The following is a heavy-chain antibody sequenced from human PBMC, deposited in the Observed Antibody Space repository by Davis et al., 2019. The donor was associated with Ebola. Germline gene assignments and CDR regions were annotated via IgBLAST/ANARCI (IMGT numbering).Heavy chain of an antibody. D-gene: IGHD4-17*01. CDR2: ISYDGDNN. CDR1: GFTFYSYA. CDR3: ARGAYGDYIVKAFDI. V-gene: IGHV3-30*04. Sequence: GESLKIFCAASGFTFYSYAMSWVRQAPGKGLEWVAVISYDGDNNYHADSVQGRFTISRDNSKNTLYLQMNSLRAEDTAIYYCARGAYGDYIVKAFDIWGQGTKVTVSS. J-gene: IGHJ3*02.